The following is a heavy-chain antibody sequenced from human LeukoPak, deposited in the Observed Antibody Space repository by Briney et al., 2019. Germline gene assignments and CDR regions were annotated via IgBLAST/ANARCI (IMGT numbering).Heavy chain of an antibody. CDR2: ISGSGGST. V-gene: IGHV3-23*01. CDR1: GFTFSSYA. J-gene: IGHJ4*02. CDR3: ATYSSGWSLGGY. Sequence: GGSLRLSCAASGFTFSSYAMTWVRQAPGKGLEWVSGISGSGGSTYYVDSVKGRFTISRDNSKNTLYLQMNSLRAEDTAVYYCATYSSGWSLGGYWGQGTLVTVSS. D-gene: IGHD6-19*01.